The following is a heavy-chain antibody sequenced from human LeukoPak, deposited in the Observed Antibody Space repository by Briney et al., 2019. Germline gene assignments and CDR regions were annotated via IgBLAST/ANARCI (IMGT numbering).Heavy chain of an antibody. J-gene: IGHJ4*02. CDR2: IGARGDVT. D-gene: IGHD1-26*01. CDR3: AKVHYTASFPGSFPGRNYFDS. Sequence: PGGSLRLSCTVSGSAFSGYAMSWVRQAPGKGPEWVSSIGARGDVTYSADSVKGRFTISRDNSKRTLFLQMNSLRAEGTAVYYCAKVHYTASFPGSFPGRNYFDSWGQGSLVTVS. V-gene: IGHV3-23*01. CDR1: GSAFSGYA.